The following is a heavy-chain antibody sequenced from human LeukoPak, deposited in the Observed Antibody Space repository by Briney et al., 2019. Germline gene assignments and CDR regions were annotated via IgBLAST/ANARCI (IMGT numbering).Heavy chain of an antibody. CDR2: ISYDGSNK. J-gene: IGHJ4*02. CDR1: GFIVNDHA. V-gene: IGHV3-30-3*01. CDR3: ASRGGGGSYADY. Sequence: PGRSLRLSCVASGFIVNDHAMHWVRQAPGKGLEWVAVISYDGSNKYYADSVKGRFTISRDNPKNTLYLQMNSLGAEDTAVYYCASRGGGGSYADYWGQGTLVTVSS. D-gene: IGHD1-26*01.